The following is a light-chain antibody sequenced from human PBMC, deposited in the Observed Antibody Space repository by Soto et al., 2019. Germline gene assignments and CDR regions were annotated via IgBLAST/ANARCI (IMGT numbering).Light chain of an antibody. CDR1: QSVSSS. J-gene: IGKJ1*01. V-gene: IGKV3-15*01. CDR3: QQRSNWPRT. CDR2: GAS. Sequence: EIMMTQSPATLSVSPGEGGTLSCRASQSVSSSLVWYQQKPGQAPRLLIYGASKRATDIPVRFSGSGSGTDFTLTISSLEPEDLAVYFCQQRSNWPRTFGQGTKVEIK.